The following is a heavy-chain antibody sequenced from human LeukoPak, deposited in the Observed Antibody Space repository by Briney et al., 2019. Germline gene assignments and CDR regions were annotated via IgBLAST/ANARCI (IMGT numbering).Heavy chain of an antibody. V-gene: IGHV3-48*01. Sequence: GGSLRLSCAASGFTFSSYWMHWVRQAPGKGLEWVSYISSSSSSIYYADSVKGRFTISRDNAKNSLYLQMNSLRAEDTAMYYCARDVYDILTGYPYWGQGTLVTVSS. CDR2: ISSSSSSI. J-gene: IGHJ4*02. CDR1: GFTFSSYW. D-gene: IGHD3-9*01. CDR3: ARDVYDILTGYPY.